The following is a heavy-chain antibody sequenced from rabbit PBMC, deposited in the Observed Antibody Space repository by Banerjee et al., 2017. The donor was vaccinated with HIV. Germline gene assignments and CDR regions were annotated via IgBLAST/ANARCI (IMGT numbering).Heavy chain of an antibody. CDR2: VDTASGST. J-gene: IGHJ4*01. Sequence: QSLEESGGDLVQPGASLTLTCTASGFSFSSDYYMCWVRQAPGKGLEWIGCVDTASGSTYYASWAKGRFTISKTSSTVTLQMTSLTAADTATYFCARDRDTGTVYYFDLWGPGTLVTVS. D-gene: IGHD7-1*01. V-gene: IGHV1S40*01. CDR3: ARDRDTGTVYYFDL. CDR1: GFSFSSDYY.